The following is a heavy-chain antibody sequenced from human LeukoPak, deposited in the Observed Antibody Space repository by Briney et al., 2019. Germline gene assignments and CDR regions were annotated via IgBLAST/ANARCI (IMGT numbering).Heavy chain of an antibody. V-gene: IGHV4-59*08. CDR3: AGQGVAAAGTSRFDY. CDR2: IYYSGST. D-gene: IGHD6-13*01. J-gene: IGHJ4*02. CDR1: GGSISSHY. Sequence: SETLTLTCTVSGGSISSHYWSWIRQPPGKGLEWIGYIYYSGSTNYNPSLMSRVTISVDTSKNQFSLKLSSVTAAGTAVYYCAGQGVAAAGTSRFDYWGQGTLVTVSS.